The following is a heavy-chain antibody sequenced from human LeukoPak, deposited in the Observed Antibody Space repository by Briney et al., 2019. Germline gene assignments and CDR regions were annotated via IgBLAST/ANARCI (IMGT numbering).Heavy chain of an antibody. CDR1: GGSISSYY. D-gene: IGHD5-24*01. CDR3: ARLSYVEMDTGGAFDI. Sequence: SETLSLTCTVSGGSISSYYWSWIRQPPGKGLEWVGYIYYSGSTNYNPSLKSRVTISVDTSKNQFSLKLSSVTAADTAVYYCARLSYVEMDTGGAFDIWGQGTMVTVSS. CDR2: IYYSGST. V-gene: IGHV4-59*08. J-gene: IGHJ3*02.